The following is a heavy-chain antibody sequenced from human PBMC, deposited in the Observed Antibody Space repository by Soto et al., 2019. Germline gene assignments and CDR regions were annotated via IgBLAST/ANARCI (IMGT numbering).Heavy chain of an antibody. Sequence: GGSLRLSCAASGFTFSSYAMSWVRQAPGKGLEWVSAISGSGGSTYYADSAKGRFTISRDNSKNTLYLQMNSLRAEDTAVYYCAKSPTAQPHYFDYWGQGTLVTVSS. CDR1: GFTFSSYA. CDR2: ISGSGGST. J-gene: IGHJ4*02. D-gene: IGHD2-21*02. CDR3: AKSPTAQPHYFDY. V-gene: IGHV3-23*01.